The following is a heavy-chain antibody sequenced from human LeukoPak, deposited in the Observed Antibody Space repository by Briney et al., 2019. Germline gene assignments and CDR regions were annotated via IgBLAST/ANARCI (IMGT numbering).Heavy chain of an antibody. J-gene: IGHJ4*02. CDR1: GFTFSSYG. D-gene: IGHD1-14*01. CDR2: ISYDGSNK. Sequence: GRSLRLSCAASGFTFSSYGMHWVRQAPGKGLEWVAVISYDGSNKYYADSVKGRFTISRDNSKNTLYLQMTSLRAEDTAVYYCAKDRDGPEYWGQGTLVTVSS. V-gene: IGHV3-30*18. CDR3: AKDRDGPEY.